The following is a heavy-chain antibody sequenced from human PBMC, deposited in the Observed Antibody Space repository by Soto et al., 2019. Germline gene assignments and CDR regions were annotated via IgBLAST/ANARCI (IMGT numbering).Heavy chain of an antibody. CDR1: GLTLNDVW. J-gene: IGHJ6*02. CDR2: IKKNADGGAI. CDR3: WDLDAAYYGRED. D-gene: IGHD1-26*01. Sequence: EVQLVEYGGGWVKPGGSLRLSCAASGLTLNDVWMTWVRQAPGKGLEWVGRIKKNADGGAINYAAPVKGRFTISRDDSKNTLYLQMNSLTIEDTAVYYCWDLDAAYYGREDWGQGTTVTVS. V-gene: IGHV3-15*05.